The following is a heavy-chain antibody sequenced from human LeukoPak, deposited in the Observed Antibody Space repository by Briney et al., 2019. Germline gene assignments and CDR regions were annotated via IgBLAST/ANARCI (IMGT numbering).Heavy chain of an antibody. Sequence: ASVKVSCKTSGYIFKNYGVSWVRQAPGQGLEWMGWISGHTANTKYAETVQARVTMITDTSTTTVYMEMRSLRSDDTAVYFCARDGRYSGTYLGYWGQGTLVTVSS. CDR2: ISGHTANT. J-gene: IGHJ4*02. CDR3: ARDGRYSGTYLGY. D-gene: IGHD1-26*01. V-gene: IGHV1-18*01. CDR1: GYIFKNYG.